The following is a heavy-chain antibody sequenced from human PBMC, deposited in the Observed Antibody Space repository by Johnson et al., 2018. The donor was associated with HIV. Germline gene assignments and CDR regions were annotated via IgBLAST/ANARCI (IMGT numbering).Heavy chain of an antibody. J-gene: IGHJ3*02. Sequence: QVQLVESGGGVVQPGRSLRLSCAASGFTFSMYAMHWVRQAPGKGLEWVAVISYDGSNKYYADSVKGRFTIARDNSKNTLYLQMNSLRAEDTAVYYCARGVWWELQGDAFDIWGQGTMVTVSS. CDR2: ISYDGSNK. V-gene: IGHV3-30*01. CDR1: GFTFSMYA. D-gene: IGHD1-26*01. CDR3: ARGVWWELQGDAFDI.